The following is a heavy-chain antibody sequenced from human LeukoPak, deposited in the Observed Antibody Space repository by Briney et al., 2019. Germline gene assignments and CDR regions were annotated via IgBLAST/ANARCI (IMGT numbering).Heavy chain of an antibody. CDR1: GYTFTSYY. CDR2: INPSGGST. J-gene: IGHJ4*02. Sequence: GASVKVSCKASGYTFTSYYMYWVRQAPGQGLEWMGIINPSGGSTSYAQKFQGRVTMTRDTSTSTVYMELSSLRSEDTAVYYCARVSGQWLVIDYWGQGTLVTVSS. D-gene: IGHD6-19*01. V-gene: IGHV1-46*01. CDR3: ARVSGQWLVIDY.